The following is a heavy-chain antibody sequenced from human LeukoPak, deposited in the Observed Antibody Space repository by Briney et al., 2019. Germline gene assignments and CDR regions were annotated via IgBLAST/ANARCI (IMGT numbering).Heavy chain of an antibody. CDR3: ARDLPDEVPSFDL. Sequence: KPGGSLRLSCAASGFTFSSYSMNWVRQPPGKGLEWVSSISSSRSYIYYVDSVKGRFTISRDNAKNSLYRQMNSLRAEDTAVYYCARDLPDEVPSFDLWGRGTLVTVSS. J-gene: IGHJ2*01. CDR2: ISSSRSYI. D-gene: IGHD1-1*01. CDR1: GFTFSSYS. V-gene: IGHV3-21*01.